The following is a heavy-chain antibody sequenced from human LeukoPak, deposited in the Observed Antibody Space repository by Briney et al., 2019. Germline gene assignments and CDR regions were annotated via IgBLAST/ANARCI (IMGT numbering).Heavy chain of an antibody. CDR2: INSDGSST. CDR3: ANRRSYCTIGVCYYYFDY. Sequence: GGSLRLSCAASGFTFSSYWTHWVRQAPGKGLVWVSRINSDGSSTNYADSVKGRFTISRDNAKNTLYLQMNSLRAEDTAVYYCANRRSYCTIGVCYYYFDYWGQGTLVTVSS. V-gene: IGHV3-74*01. J-gene: IGHJ4*02. CDR1: GFTFSSYW. D-gene: IGHD2-8*01.